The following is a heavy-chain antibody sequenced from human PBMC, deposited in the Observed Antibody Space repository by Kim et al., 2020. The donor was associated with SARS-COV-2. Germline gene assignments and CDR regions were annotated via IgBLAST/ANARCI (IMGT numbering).Heavy chain of an antibody. CDR3: ARESDVAGNDY. D-gene: IGHD6-19*01. V-gene: IGHV3-48*03. J-gene: IGHJ4*02. CDR2: I. Sequence: IKSADSVKGRFTLPRDNAKNSLYLQMNSLRAEDTAVYYCARESDVAGNDYWGQGTLVTVSS.